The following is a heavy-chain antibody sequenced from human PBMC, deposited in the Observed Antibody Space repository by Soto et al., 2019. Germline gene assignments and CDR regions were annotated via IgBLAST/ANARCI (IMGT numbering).Heavy chain of an antibody. D-gene: IGHD3-10*01. CDR2: IYYSGST. V-gene: IGHV4-59*01. Sequence: SETLSLTCTVSGGSISSYYWSWIRQPPGKGLEWIGYIYYSGSTNYNPSLKSRVTISVDTSKNQFSLKLSSVTAADTAVYYCARDPYDGGYWDYWGQGTLVTVS. J-gene: IGHJ4*02. CDR3: ARDPYDGGYWDY. CDR1: GGSISSYY.